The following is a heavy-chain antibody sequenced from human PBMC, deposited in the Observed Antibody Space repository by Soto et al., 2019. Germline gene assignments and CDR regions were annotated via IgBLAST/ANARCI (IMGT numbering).Heavy chain of an antibody. CDR3: AKLHRIAAAGSYFDY. J-gene: IGHJ4*02. CDR1: GFTFSSYA. D-gene: IGHD6-13*01. Sequence: GGSLRLSCAASGFTFSSYAMSWVRQAPGKGLEWVSATSGSGGSTYYADSVKGRFTISRDNSKNTLYLQMNSLRAEDTAVYYCAKLHRIAAAGSYFDYWGQGTLVTVSS. CDR2: TSGSGGST. V-gene: IGHV3-23*01.